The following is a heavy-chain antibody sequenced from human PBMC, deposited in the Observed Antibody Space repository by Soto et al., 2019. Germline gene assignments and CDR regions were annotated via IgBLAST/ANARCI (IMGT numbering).Heavy chain of an antibody. CDR3: AKSSGDYRDYYYYYMDV. CDR2: VSGSGDST. CDR1: GFIFSNYA. J-gene: IGHJ6*03. V-gene: IGHV3-23*01. D-gene: IGHD4-17*01. Sequence: EVQLLESGGGLVQPGGSLRLSCAASGFIFSNYAMTWVRQAPGTGLEWVSTVSGSGDSTYSADSVKGRFTFSRDNSKNTLYVQMNSLRAEDTAVYYCAKSSGDYRDYYYYYMDVWGKGTTVTVSS.